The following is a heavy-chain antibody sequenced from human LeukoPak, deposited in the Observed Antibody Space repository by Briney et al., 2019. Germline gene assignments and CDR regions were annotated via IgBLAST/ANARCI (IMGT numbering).Heavy chain of an antibody. D-gene: IGHD3-10*01. Sequence: ASVKVSCKASGYTLTHYYMHWVRQAPGQGLEWMGWINPNNGYTNYAQKFQGRVTMTRDTSISTAHMELSRLRSDDTAVYYCARATLTYGSGTYGDYYYYYMDVWGKGTTVTISS. CDR1: GYTLTHYY. CDR2: INPNNGYT. V-gene: IGHV1-2*02. J-gene: IGHJ6*03. CDR3: ARATLTYGSGTYGDYYYYYMDV.